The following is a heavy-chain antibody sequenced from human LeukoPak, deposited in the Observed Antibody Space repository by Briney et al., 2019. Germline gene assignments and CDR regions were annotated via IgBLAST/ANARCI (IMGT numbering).Heavy chain of an antibody. Sequence: PGGSLRLSCAASGLTVSSSYMSWVRQAPGKGLEWVSVIYSGGSTYYADSVKGRFTISRDNSKNTLYLQMNRLGAEDTAVYYCARGGTNFDYWGQGTLVTVSS. J-gene: IGHJ4*02. CDR3: ARGGTNFDY. D-gene: IGHD1-1*01. CDR1: GLTVSSSY. CDR2: IYSGGST. V-gene: IGHV3-66*02.